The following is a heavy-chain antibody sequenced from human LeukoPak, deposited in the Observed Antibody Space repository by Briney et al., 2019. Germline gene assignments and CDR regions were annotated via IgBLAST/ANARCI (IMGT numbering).Heavy chain of an antibody. J-gene: IGHJ1*01. Sequence: PGGSLRLSCAASGFTVSSNYMSWVRQAPGKGLEGGSVIYSGGSTYYADSVKGRFTISRDNAKNSLYLQMNTLRAEDTAVYYCVRDGAVVTSGSYPWRYFQYWGQGTLVTVSS. CDR2: IYSGGST. CDR3: VRDGAVVTSGSYPWRYFQY. V-gene: IGHV3-53*01. D-gene: IGHD3-10*01. CDR1: GFTVSSNY.